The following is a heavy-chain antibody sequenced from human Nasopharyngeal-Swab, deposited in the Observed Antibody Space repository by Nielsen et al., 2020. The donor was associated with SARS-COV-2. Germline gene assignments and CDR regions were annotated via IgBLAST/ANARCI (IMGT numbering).Heavy chain of an antibody. CDR1: GGSISSSSYY. CDR2: IYYSGST. J-gene: IGHJ4*02. Sequence: SETLSLTCTVSGGSISSSSYYWGWIRQPPGKGLEWIGSIYYSGSTYYNPSLKSRVTIPVDTSKNQFSLKLSSVTAANTAVYYCARLDAGYSSGWYYFDYWGQGTLVTVSS. CDR3: ARLDAGYSSGWYYFDY. D-gene: IGHD6-19*01. V-gene: IGHV4-39*01.